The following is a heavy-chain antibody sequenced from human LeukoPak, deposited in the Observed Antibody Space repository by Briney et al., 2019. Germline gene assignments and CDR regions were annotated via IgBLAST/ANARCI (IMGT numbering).Heavy chain of an antibody. Sequence: GGSLRLSCSASGFTFSSYAMHWVRQAPGKGLEYVSAISSNGGSTYYADSVKGRFTISRDNSKNTLYLQMSSLRAEDTAVYYCVKGKFTVTSAFDIWGQGTMVTVSS. V-gene: IGHV3-64D*06. CDR2: ISSNGGST. CDR1: GFTFSSYA. D-gene: IGHD4-17*01. J-gene: IGHJ3*02. CDR3: VKGKFTVTSAFDI.